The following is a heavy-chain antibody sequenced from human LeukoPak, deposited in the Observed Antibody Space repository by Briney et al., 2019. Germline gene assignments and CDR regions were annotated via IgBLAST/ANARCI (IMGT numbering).Heavy chain of an antibody. J-gene: IGHJ4*02. Sequence: SETLSLTCTVSGYSISSGYYWGWIRQPPGKGLEWIGSIYHSGSTYYNPSLKSRVTISVDTSKNQFSLKLSSVTAADTAVYYCARGEQWELYFDYWGQGTLVTVSS. D-gene: IGHD1-26*01. V-gene: IGHV4-38-2*02. CDR3: ARGEQWELYFDY. CDR2: IYHSGST. CDR1: GYSISSGYY.